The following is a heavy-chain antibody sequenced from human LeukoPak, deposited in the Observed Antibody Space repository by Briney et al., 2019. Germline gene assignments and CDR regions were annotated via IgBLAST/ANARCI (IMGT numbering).Heavy chain of an antibody. D-gene: IGHD3-22*01. CDR3: AREYYDNSGGEDAFDI. Sequence: GGSLRLSCAASGFTVSSNYMNWVRQSPGKGLEWVSVIYSGGSTFYADSVEGRFTISRDNSNNTLYLQMNSLRAEDTAMYYCAREYYDNSGGEDAFDIWGPGTMVTVSS. CDR1: GFTVSSNY. J-gene: IGHJ3*02. CDR2: IYSGGST. V-gene: IGHV3-53*01.